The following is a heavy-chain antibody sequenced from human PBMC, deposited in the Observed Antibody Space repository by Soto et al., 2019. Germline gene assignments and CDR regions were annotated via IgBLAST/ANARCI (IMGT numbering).Heavy chain of an antibody. CDR2: MNPINGAA. Sequence: QVQLVQSGAEVKQSGASVKVSCKASGYDFTAYDINWVRQASGQGLEWMGWMNPINGAAGSARRFQGRVSMTRNTATGTAYLELTSLRSDDTAVYYCGRGPSPRAPAGGTPYYYAMDVWGQGNTVTVSS. J-gene: IGHJ6*02. CDR3: GRGPSPRAPAGGTPYYYAMDV. D-gene: IGHD6-13*01. CDR1: GYDFTAYD. V-gene: IGHV1-8*02.